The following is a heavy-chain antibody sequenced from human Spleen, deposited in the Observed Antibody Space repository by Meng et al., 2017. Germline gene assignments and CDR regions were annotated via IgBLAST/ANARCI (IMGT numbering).Heavy chain of an antibody. CDR3: ARDEDISAAGKLFGDY. J-gene: IGHJ4*02. Sequence: ASVKVSCKASGFTFTSSAVQWVRQARGQRLEWMGRINPKSGDTHYAQRFQGRVTMTGDTSISTAYMELSGLRSDDTAMYYCARDEDISAAGKLFGDYWGQGTLVTVSS. CDR2: INPKSGDT. V-gene: IGHV1-2*06. D-gene: IGHD6-13*01. CDR1: GFTFTSSA.